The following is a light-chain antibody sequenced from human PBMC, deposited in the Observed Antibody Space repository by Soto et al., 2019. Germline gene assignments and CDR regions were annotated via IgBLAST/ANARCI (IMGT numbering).Light chain of an antibody. Sequence: QSVLTQPPSASGTPGQRVTISCSGSFSNIGIKFVFWYQQLPGTSPKLLIQDNSQRPSGVPDRFSGSKSGSSASLAISGLRSEDEADYYCATWDDNVSGPVFGTGTKVTVL. J-gene: IGLJ1*01. CDR2: DNS. CDR1: FSNIGIKF. V-gene: IGLV1-47*02. CDR3: ATWDDNVSGPV.